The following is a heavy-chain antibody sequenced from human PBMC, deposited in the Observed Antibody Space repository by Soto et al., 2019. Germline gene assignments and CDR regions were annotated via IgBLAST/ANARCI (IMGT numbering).Heavy chain of an antibody. V-gene: IGHV4-34*01. CDR2: INHSGST. J-gene: IGHJ4*02. CDR1: GGSFSGYY. CDR3: ARAHPGDY. Sequence: SETLSLTCAVYGGSFSGYYWSWIRQPPGKGLEWIGEINHSGSTNYNPSLKSRVTISVDTSKNQFSLKLSSVTAADTAVYYCARAHPGDYWGQGTLVTVSS.